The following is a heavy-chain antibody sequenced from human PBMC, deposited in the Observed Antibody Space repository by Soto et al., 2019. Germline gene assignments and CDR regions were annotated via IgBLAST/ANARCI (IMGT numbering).Heavy chain of an antibody. CDR2: IIPIFATA. CDR1: GGTFSSYA. Sequence: QVQLVQSGAEVKKPGSSVKVSCKASGGTFSSYAIDWVRQAPGQGLEWMGGIIPIFATAKYAQKFQGRVTITADESTSTAYMELRSLRSEDTAVYYCARDNMITMVRGVDDAFDIWGQGTMVTVSS. J-gene: IGHJ3*02. V-gene: IGHV1-69*01. D-gene: IGHD3-10*01. CDR3: ARDNMITMVRGVDDAFDI.